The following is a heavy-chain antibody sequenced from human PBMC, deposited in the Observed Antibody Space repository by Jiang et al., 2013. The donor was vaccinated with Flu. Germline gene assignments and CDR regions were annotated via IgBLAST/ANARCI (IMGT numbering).Heavy chain of an antibody. CDR3: ARMIAAAGTDYYYYYGMDV. CDR1: GFSLSTSGMC. J-gene: IGHJ6*02. D-gene: IGHD6-13*01. V-gene: IGHV2-70*01. CDR2: IDWDDDK. Sequence: KPTQTLTLTCTFSGFSLSTSGMCVSWIRQPPGKALEWLALIDWDDDKYYSTSLKTRLTISKDTSKNQVVLTMTNMDPVDTATYYCARMIAAAGTDYYYYYGMDVWGQGTTVTVSS.